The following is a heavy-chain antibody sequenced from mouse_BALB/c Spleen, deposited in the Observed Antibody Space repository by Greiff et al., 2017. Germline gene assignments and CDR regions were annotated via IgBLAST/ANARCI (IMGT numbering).Heavy chain of an antibody. CDR3: AREGLYLAWFAY. CDR2: ISYSGST. CDR1: GYSITSDYA. J-gene: IGHJ3*01. V-gene: IGHV3-2*02. D-gene: IGHD5-5*01. Sequence: DVQLQESGPGLVKPSQSLSLTCTVTGYSITSDYAWNWIRQFPGNKLEWMGYISYSGSTSYNPSLKSRISITRDTSKNQFFLQLNSVTTEDTATYYCAREGLYLAWFAYWGQGTLVTVSA.